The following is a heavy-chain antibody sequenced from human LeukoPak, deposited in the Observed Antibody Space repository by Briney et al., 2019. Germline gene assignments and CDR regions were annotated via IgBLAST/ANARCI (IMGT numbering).Heavy chain of an antibody. D-gene: IGHD3/OR15-3a*01. CDR1: GFTVSSNY. V-gene: IGHV3-53*01. J-gene: IGHJ5*02. CDR2: IYSGGST. CDR3: AREISLDYNWFDP. Sequence: GGSLRLSCAASGFTVSSNYMSWVRQAPGKGLEWVSVIYSGGSTYYADSVKGRFTISRDNSKNTLYLQMNSLRAEDTAVYYCAREISLDYNWFDPWGQGTLVTVSS.